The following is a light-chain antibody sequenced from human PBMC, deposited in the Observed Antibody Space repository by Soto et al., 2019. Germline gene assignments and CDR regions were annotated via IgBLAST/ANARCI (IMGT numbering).Light chain of an antibody. Sequence: EVVLTQSPDTLSLFPGERATLSCRASQRVSSTYLAWYRQKPGQPPRLLIYGAANRATGVPDRFSGSGSGTDFTLTISRLAPEDFAVYYCQQYYSSPPGFTFGPGTTVEVK. CDR2: GAA. CDR1: QRVSSTY. V-gene: IGKV3-20*01. CDR3: QQYYSSPPGFT. J-gene: IGKJ3*01.